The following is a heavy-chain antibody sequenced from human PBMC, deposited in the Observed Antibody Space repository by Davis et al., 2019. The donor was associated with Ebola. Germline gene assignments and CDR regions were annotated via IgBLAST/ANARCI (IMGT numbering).Heavy chain of an antibody. CDR1: GGSISSSSYY. Sequence: PSQTLSLTCTVSGGSISSSSYYWSWIRQPPGKGLEWIGYIYYSGSTNYNPSLKSRVTISVDTSKNQFSLKLSSVTAADTAVYYCARDSSGSYHYDYWGQGTLVTVSS. CDR3: ARDSSGSYHYDY. D-gene: IGHD1-26*01. CDR2: IYYSGST. J-gene: IGHJ4*02. V-gene: IGHV4-61*01.